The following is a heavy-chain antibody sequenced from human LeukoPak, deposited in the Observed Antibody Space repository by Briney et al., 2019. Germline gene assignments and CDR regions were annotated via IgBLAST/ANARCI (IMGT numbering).Heavy chain of an antibody. J-gene: IGHJ3*02. D-gene: IGHD3-10*01. Sequence: ASVKVSCKASGYTFTGYYMHWVRQAPGQGLEWMGWINPNSGGTNYAQKFQGRVTMTRDTSISTAYMELSGLRSDDTAVYYCARAGLLWFGELLDAFDIWGQGTMVTVSS. CDR2: INPNSGGT. CDR3: ARAGLLWFGELLDAFDI. CDR1: GYTFTGYY. V-gene: IGHV1-2*02.